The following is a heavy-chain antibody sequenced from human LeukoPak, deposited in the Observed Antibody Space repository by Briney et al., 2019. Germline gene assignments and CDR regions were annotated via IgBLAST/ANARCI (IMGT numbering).Heavy chain of an antibody. D-gene: IGHD3-10*01. CDR3: AKDPRVRGVISSFDY. V-gene: IGHV3-23*01. CDR2: IYSGGNT. J-gene: IGHJ4*02. CDR1: GFTFSSYE. Sequence: PGGSLRLSCAASGFTFSSYEMNWVRQAPGKGLEWVSVIYSGGNTYYADSVKGRFTISRDNSKNTLYLQMNSLRAEDTAVYYCAKDPRVRGVISSFDYWGQGTLVTVSS.